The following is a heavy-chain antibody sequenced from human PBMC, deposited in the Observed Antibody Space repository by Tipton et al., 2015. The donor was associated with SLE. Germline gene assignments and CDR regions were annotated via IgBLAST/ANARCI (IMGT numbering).Heavy chain of an antibody. D-gene: IGHD3-3*01. CDR2: ISYSGNT. CDR1: GGSIMRSNY. J-gene: IGHJ2*01. V-gene: IGHV4-59*01. CDR3: ARDVSGGHYDL. Sequence: TLSLTCSVSGGSIMRSNYWSWLRQSPGKELEWIGYISYSGNTNYNPSLKSRVTISVDSSKNQFSLKLNSVTPADTAVYFCARDVSGGHYDLWGRGTLVTVSS.